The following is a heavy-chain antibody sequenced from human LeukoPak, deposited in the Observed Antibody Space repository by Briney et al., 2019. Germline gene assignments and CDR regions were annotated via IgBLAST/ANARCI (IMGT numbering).Heavy chain of an antibody. CDR1: GGSMSSSSYY. Sequence: SETLSLTCTVSGGSMSSSSYYWGWIRQPPGKGLEWIGSIYYSGSTYYNPSLKSRVSISLDTSKNQFSLKLRSMTAADTAVYYCASREYSSSHNHWGQGTLVTVSS. D-gene: IGHD4-11*01. CDR3: ASREYSSSHNH. V-gene: IGHV4-39*01. J-gene: IGHJ4*02. CDR2: IYYSGST.